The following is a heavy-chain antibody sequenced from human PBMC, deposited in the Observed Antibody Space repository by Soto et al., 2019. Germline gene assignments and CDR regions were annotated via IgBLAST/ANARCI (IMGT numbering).Heavy chain of an antibody. CDR3: ARHVPAAGYYYGMDV. V-gene: IGHV1-69*14. CDR1: GGTFSSYA. CDR2: IIPIFGTA. Sequence: QVQLVQSGAEVKKPGSSVKVSCKASGGTFSSYAISWVRQAPGQGLEWMGGIIPIFGTANYAQKFQGRVTIPADKSTSTAYMERSSLRPEYTSVYYCARHVPAAGYYYGMDVWGQGTTVTVSS. D-gene: IGHD2-2*01. J-gene: IGHJ6*02.